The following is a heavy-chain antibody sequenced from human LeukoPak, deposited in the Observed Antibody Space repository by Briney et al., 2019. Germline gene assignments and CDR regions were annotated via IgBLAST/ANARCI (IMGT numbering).Heavy chain of an antibody. V-gene: IGHV4-4*02. CDR1: GGSISSSNW. J-gene: IGHJ4*02. Sequence: SETLSLTCAVSGGSISSSNWWSWVRQPPGKGLEGIGEIYPCGSTNYTPSLKSRVTISVDKSKNQFSLKLSSVTAADTAVYYCAREDYYGSGDDYWGQGTLVTVSS. D-gene: IGHD3-10*01. CDR2: IYPCGST. CDR3: AREDYYGSGDDY.